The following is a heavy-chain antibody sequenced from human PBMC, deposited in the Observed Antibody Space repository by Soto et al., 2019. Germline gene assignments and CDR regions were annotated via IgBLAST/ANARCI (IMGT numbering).Heavy chain of an antibody. Sequence: ASVKVSCKASGYTFTSYDINWLRQATGQGLEWMGWMNPNSGNTGYAQKFQGRVTMTRNTSVSTAYMELSSLRSEDTAVYYCARGLTRFYGEYRTYYMDVWGKGTTVTVSS. CDR2: MNPNSGNT. D-gene: IGHD4-17*01. CDR3: ARGLTRFYGEYRTYYMDV. V-gene: IGHV1-8*01. J-gene: IGHJ6*03. CDR1: GYTFTSYD.